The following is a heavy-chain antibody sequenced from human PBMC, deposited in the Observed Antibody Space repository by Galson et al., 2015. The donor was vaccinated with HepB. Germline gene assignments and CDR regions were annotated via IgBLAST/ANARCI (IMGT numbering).Heavy chain of an antibody. CDR1: GYTFTSYG. V-gene: IGHV1-18*04. D-gene: IGHD3-22*01. J-gene: IGHJ4*02. Sequence: SVKVSCKASGYTFTSYGISWVRQAPGQGLEWMGWISAYNGNTNYAQKLQGRVTMTTDTSTSTAYMELRSLRSDDTAVYYCARMDSSGYGVRGALFDYWGQGTLVTVSS. CDR2: ISAYNGNT. CDR3: ARMDSSGYGVRGALFDY.